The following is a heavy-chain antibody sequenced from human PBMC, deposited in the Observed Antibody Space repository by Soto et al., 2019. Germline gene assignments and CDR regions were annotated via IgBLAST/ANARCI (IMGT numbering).Heavy chain of an antibody. CDR3: AKDRYYDSSGYYGY. CDR1: GFTFSSYA. Sequence: GGSLRLSCATSGFTFSSYAMSWVRQPPGKGLEWVSVISGSGGSTYCADSVKGRFTISRDNSKNTLYLQMNSLRAEDTAVYYCAKDRYYDSSGYYGYCGQGTLVTVSS. D-gene: IGHD3-22*01. V-gene: IGHV3-23*01. J-gene: IGHJ4*02. CDR2: ISGSGGST.